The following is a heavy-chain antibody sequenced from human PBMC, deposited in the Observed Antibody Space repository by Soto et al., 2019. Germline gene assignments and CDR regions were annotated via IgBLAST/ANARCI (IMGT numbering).Heavy chain of an antibody. CDR3: AREALPVWNYVYCYMDV. Sequence: GGSLRLSCAASGFTFSSYWMHWVRQAPGKGLVWVSRINSDGSSTSYADSVKGRFTISRDNAKNTLYLQMNGLRAEDTAVYYCAREALPVWNYVYCYMDVRGKGIKVTVSS. V-gene: IGHV3-74*01. J-gene: IGHJ6*03. CDR2: INSDGSST. D-gene: IGHD3-16*01. CDR1: GFTFSSYW.